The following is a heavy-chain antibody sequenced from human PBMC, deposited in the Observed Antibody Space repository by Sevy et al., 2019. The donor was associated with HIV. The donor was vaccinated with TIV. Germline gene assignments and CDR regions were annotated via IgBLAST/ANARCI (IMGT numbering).Heavy chain of an antibody. D-gene: IGHD3-22*01. J-gene: IGHJ4*02. V-gene: IGHV3-21*04. CDR3: ARGNLYYDSSSFDY. Sequence: GGSLRLSCAASGFNFSSYSMNWVRQAPGKGLEWVSSISAYSSYIYYADSVKGRFTISRDNARSSLYLQMNSLRAEDTAVYYCARGNLYYDSSSFDYWGQGTLVTVSS. CDR2: ISAYSSYI. CDR1: GFNFSSYS.